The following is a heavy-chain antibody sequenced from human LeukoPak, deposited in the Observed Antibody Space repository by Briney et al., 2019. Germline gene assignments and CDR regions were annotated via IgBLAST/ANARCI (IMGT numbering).Heavy chain of an antibody. CDR2: TSSDLNVK. Sequence: PGGSLGLSCAASGFTFRNYVIHWVRQAPGKGLEWVAVTSSDLNVKLYADSVKGRFTISRDNSKNTLYVQMNSLRDEDTAVYYCAKDQRWESPHYLDSWGQGTLVTVSS. D-gene: IGHD1-26*01. CDR1: GFTFRNYV. CDR3: AKDQRWESPHYLDS. J-gene: IGHJ4*02. V-gene: IGHV3-30*18.